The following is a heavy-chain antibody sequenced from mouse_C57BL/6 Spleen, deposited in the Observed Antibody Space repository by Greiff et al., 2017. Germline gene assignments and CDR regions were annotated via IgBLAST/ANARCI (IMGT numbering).Heavy chain of an antibody. J-gene: IGHJ3*01. D-gene: IGHD2-10*02. CDR2: IYPGSGNT. CDR3: AREAYGSFAY. CDR1: GYTFTDYY. Sequence: VQLQQSGAELVRPGASVKLSCKASGYTFTDYYINWVKQRPGQGLEWIARIYPGSGNTYYNEKFKGKATLTAEKSSSTAYMQLSSLTSEDSAVYFCAREAYGSFAYWGQGTLVTVSA. V-gene: IGHV1-76*01.